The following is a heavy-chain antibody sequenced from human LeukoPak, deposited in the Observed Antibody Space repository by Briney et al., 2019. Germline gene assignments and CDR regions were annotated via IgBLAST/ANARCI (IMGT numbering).Heavy chain of an antibody. CDR1: GGTFSSYA. D-gene: IGHD2-2*01. CDR2: IIPIFGTA. CDR3: ARPQRYCSSTSCYHAASWDY. Sequence: SVKVSCKASGGTFSSYAISWVRQAPGQGLEWMGGIIPIFGTANYAQKFQGRVTITTDESTSTAYMELSSLRSEDTAVYYCARPQRYCSSTSCYHAASWDYWGQGTLVTVSS. J-gene: IGHJ4*02. V-gene: IGHV1-69*05.